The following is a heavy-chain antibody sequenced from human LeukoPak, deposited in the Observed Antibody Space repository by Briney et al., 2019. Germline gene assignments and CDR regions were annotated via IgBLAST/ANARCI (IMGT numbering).Heavy chain of an antibody. CDR1: TYSISSGYY. D-gene: IGHD3-22*01. CDR2: IYHSGST. J-gene: IGHJ2*01. Sequence: SETLSLTCAVSTYSISSGYYWGWIRQPPGKGLEWIGSIYHSGSTYYNLSVKSRVTISADTSKNPFSLKLSSVTAADTAVYYCARLDYYDRSGYLGYWYFDLWGRGTLVTVSS. CDR3: ARLDYYDRSGYLGYWYFDL. V-gene: IGHV4-38-2*01.